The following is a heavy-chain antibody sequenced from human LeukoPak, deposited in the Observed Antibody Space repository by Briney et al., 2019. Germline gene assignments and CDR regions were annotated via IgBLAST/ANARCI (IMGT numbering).Heavy chain of an antibody. J-gene: IGHJ4*02. CDR1: GGSFSGYY. CDR2: IYTSGST. CDR3: ARDSGAYDYVENVFDY. Sequence: PSETLSLTCAVYGGSFSGYYWSWIRQPAGKGLEWIGRIYTSGSTNYNPSLKSRVTMSVDTSKNQFSLKLSSVTAADTAVYYCARDSGAYDYVENVFDYWGQGTLVTVSS. D-gene: IGHD5-12*01. V-gene: IGHV4-4*07.